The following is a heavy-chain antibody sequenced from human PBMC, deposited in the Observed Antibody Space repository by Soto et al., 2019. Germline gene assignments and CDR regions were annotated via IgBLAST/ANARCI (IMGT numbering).Heavy chain of an antibody. J-gene: IGHJ2*01. CDR2: IIPIFGTA. CDR1: RGTFSSYA. V-gene: IGHV1-69*13. D-gene: IGHD6-19*01. CDR3: ARTRKDSQWLAPSETWYFDL. Sequence: GASVKVSCKASRGTFSSYAIILVRQAPGQGLEWMGGIIPIFGTANYAQKFQGRVTMTADESTSTAHRERSSLRSEDTPVYYCARTRKDSQWLAPSETWYFDLWGRGTLVTVSS.